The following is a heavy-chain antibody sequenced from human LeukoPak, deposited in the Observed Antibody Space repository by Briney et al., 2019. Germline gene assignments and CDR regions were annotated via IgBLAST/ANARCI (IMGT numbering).Heavy chain of an antibody. CDR2: ISSSSSYI. CDR1: GFTFSSYS. D-gene: IGHD5-18*01. Sequence: GGSLRLSCAASGFTFSSYSMNWVRQAPGKGLEWVSSISSSSSYIYYADSVKGRFTISRDNAKNSLYLQMNSLRAEDTAVYYCARDIDSYGYSWFDPWGQGTLVTVSS. V-gene: IGHV3-21*01. J-gene: IGHJ5*02. CDR3: ARDIDSYGYSWFDP.